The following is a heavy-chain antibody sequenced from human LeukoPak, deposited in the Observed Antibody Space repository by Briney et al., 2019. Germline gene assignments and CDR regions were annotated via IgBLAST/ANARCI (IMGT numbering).Heavy chain of an antibody. CDR1: GFTFDDYA. V-gene: IGHV3-9*01. CDR2: ISWNSGSI. Sequence: PGGSLRLSCAASGFTFDDYAMHWVRQAPGKGLEWVSGISWNSGSIGYADSVKGRFTISRDNAKNSLYLQMNSLRAENTALYYCAKSVVAARDYLTNWFDPWGQGTLVTVSS. D-gene: IGHD2-15*01. J-gene: IGHJ5*02. CDR3: AKSVVAARDYLTNWFDP.